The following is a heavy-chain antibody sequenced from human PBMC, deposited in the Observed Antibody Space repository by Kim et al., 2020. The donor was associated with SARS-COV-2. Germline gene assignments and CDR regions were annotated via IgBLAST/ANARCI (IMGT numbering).Heavy chain of an antibody. D-gene: IGHD3-22*01. CDR3: ARGKGISLVITGALDY. J-gene: IGHJ4*02. Sequence: KFQGRVTITRDTSASTAYMELSSLRSEDTAVYYCARGKGISLVITGALDYWGQGTLVTVSS. V-gene: IGHV1-3*01.